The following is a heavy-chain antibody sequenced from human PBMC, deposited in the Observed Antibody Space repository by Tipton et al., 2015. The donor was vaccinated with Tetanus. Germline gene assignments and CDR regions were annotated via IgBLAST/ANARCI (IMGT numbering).Heavy chain of an antibody. V-gene: IGHV5-51*01. CDR1: GYTFTRYW. J-gene: IGHJ4*02. D-gene: IGHD1-26*01. Sequence: QLVQSGAEVKKPGESLKISCKGSGYTFTRYWIGWVRQMPGKGLEWMGIIYPDDSDTKYSPSFQGQVTTSIDKSITTAYLQWSSLKASDSAMYYCARHTSGSYHAPFDYWGQGTLVTVSS. CDR2: IYPDDSDT. CDR3: ARHTSGSYHAPFDY.